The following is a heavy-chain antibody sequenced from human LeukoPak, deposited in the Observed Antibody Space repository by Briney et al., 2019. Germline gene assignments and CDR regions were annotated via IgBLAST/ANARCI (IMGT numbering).Heavy chain of an antibody. CDR3: AGGARRQQPFDY. J-gene: IGHJ4*02. Sequence: GGSLRLSCAASEFTVSSNYMNWVRQAPGKGLEWVSVIYSGGSTYYADSVKGSFTISRDNSKNTLYPQMNSLRAEDAAVYYCAGGARRQQPFDYWGQGTLVTVSS. V-gene: IGHV3-66*01. D-gene: IGHD6-13*01. CDR1: EFTVSSNY. CDR2: IYSGGST.